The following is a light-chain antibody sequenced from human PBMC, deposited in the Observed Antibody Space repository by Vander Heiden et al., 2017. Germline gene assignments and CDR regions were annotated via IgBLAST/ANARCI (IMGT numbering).Light chain of an antibody. Sequence: SYELTPPPSVSVSPGQAASITCSGDKLGDKFACWYQQKPGQSPVLVIYQDSKRPSGIPERFSGSNSGNTATLTISGTQAMDEADYYCQAWDSSTVVFGGRTKLTVL. CDR1: KLGDKF. CDR3: QAWDSSTVV. J-gene: IGLJ2*01. V-gene: IGLV3-1*01. CDR2: QDS.